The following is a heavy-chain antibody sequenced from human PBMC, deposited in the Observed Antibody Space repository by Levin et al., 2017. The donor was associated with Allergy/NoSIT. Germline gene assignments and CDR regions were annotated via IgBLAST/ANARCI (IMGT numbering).Heavy chain of an antibody. V-gene: IGHV4-34*01. CDR3: ARGSVAARLGY. J-gene: IGHJ4*02. Sequence: KTSETLSLTCAVYGGSFSGYYWSWIRQPPGKGLEWIGEISQSGSTNYNPSLKSRVTISVDTSQSQFSLKLSSVTAADTAVYYCARGSVAARLGYWGQGTLVTVSS. CDR1: GGSFSGYY. CDR2: ISQSGST. D-gene: IGHD6-6*01.